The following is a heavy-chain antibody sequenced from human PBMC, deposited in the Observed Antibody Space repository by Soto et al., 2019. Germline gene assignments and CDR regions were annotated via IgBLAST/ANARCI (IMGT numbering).Heavy chain of an antibody. CDR1: GFTFTSSA. J-gene: IGHJ4*02. CDR3: AAVPPRFGELRDFDY. D-gene: IGHD3-10*01. Sequence: SVKVSCKASGFTFTSSAMQWVRQARGQRLEWIGWIVVGSGNTNYAQKFQERVTITRDMSTSTAYMELSSLRSEDTAVYYCAAVPPRFGELRDFDYWGQGTLVTVS. CDR2: IVVGSGNT. V-gene: IGHV1-58*02.